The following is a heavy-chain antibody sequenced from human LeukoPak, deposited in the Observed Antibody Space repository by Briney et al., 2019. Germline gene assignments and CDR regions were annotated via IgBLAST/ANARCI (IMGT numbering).Heavy chain of an antibody. D-gene: IGHD4-17*01. CDR2: IYYSGST. Sequence: SETLSLTCTVSGGSISSSSYYWGWIRQPPGKGLEWTGSIYYSGSTYYNPSLKSRVTISVDTSKNQFSLKLSSVTAADTAVYFCARLTVTTYYFDYWGQGTLVTVSS. CDR1: GGSISSSSYY. J-gene: IGHJ4*02. CDR3: ARLTVTTYYFDY. V-gene: IGHV4-39*07.